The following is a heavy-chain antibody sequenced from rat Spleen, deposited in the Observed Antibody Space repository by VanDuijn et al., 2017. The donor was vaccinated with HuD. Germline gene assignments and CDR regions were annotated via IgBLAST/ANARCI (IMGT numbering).Heavy chain of an antibody. D-gene: IGHD1-2*01. V-gene: IGHV5-17*01. Sequence: EVQLVESGGGLVQPGRSLKLSCAASGFTFSDYAMAWVRQAPKKGLEWVATISYDGSSTYYRDSVKGRFTISRDNAKSTLYLQMDSLRSEDTATYYCARTTIAAISTLDYWGQGVMVTVSS. CDR2: ISYDGSST. J-gene: IGHJ2*01. CDR3: ARTTIAAISTLDY. CDR1: GFTFSDYA.